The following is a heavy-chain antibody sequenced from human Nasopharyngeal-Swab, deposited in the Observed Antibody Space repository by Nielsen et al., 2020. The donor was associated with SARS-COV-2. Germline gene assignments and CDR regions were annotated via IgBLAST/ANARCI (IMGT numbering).Heavy chain of an antibody. V-gene: IGHV7-4-1*02. CDR1: GYTFSSYT. Sequence: SVKVSCKTSGYTFSSYTINWVRQAPGQGPEYIGWISTKTGAPTYAQAFTGRFVISLDTSVSTTYLQISSLKADDTAVYYCARENQEYANIWIDYWGQGTQVTVSS. CDR3: ARENQEYANIWIDY. CDR2: ISTKTGAP. J-gene: IGHJ4*02. D-gene: IGHD1-1*01.